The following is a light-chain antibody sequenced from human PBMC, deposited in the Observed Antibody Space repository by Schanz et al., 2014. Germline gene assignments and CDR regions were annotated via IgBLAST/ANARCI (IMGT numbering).Light chain of an antibody. CDR2: GAS. J-gene: IGKJ1*01. CDR3: QHYGSSSWT. Sequence: EIVMTQSPATLSVSPGERATLSCRASQSVSTNLAWYQQKPGQAPRLLIYGASTRATGIPARFSGSGSGTDFSLTISRLEPEDFAVYYCQHYGSSSWTFGQGTKVEIK. V-gene: IGKV3D-15*01. CDR1: QSVSTN.